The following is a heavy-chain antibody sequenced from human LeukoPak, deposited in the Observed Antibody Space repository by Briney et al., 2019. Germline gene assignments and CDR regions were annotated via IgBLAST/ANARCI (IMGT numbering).Heavy chain of an antibody. Sequence: PSETLSLTCTVSGGSISSYYWSWIRQPPGKGLEWIGYIYYSGSTNYNPSLKSRVTISVDTSKNQFSLKLSSVTAADTAVYYCARHSDGYNAYYFDYWGQGTLVTVSS. J-gene: IGHJ4*02. CDR3: ARHSDGYNAYYFDY. CDR2: IYYSGST. D-gene: IGHD5-24*01. V-gene: IGHV4-59*08. CDR1: GGSISSYY.